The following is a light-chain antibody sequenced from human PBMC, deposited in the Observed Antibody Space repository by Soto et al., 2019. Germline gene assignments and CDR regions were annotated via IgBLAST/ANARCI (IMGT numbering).Light chain of an antibody. CDR1: QSLLQSNGYNY. V-gene: IGKV2-28*01. CDR3: MHALFTPWA. J-gene: IGKJ1*01. CDR2: LGS. Sequence: DIVMTQSPLCLPVTPGEPASISCRSSQSLLQSNGYNYLDWYVQKPGQSPQLLSYLGSNRSSGVPDRGSGSGSGTYLTGKIGRLENEEVGGYDCMHALFTPWAFGLGTKVE.